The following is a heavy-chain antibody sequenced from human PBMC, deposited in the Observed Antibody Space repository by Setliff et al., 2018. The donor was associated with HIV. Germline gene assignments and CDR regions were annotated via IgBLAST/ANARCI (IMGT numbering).Heavy chain of an antibody. CDR2: LHSGGTTT. Sequence: GGSLRLSCAASGFTFSSYGMTWVHQAPGKGLEWVSVLHSGGTTTYYADSVKGRFSISRDNSRNTLYLQMDSLKDDDTAVYYCAKGGLGFPFDSWGRGSLVTVSS. D-gene: IGHD6-19*01. CDR3: AKGGLGFPFDS. CDR1: GFTFSSYG. J-gene: IGHJ4*02. V-gene: IGHV3-23*03.